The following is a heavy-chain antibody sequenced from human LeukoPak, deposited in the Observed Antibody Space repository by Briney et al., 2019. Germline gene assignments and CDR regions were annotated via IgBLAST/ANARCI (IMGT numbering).Heavy chain of an antibody. CDR2: ISGSGDAT. CDR1: QFTFNIYA. J-gene: IGHJ5*02. V-gene: IGHV3-23*01. D-gene: IGHD2-2*01. CDR3: AKDSTPTIVVVPAAWFDP. Sequence: GGSLRLSCAASQFTFNIYAMNWVRQAPGKGLEWVSTISGSGDATYYADSVKGRFTISRDNSKNTLYLQMNRLRAEDTAIYYCAKDSTPTIVVVPAAWFDPWGQGTLVTVSS.